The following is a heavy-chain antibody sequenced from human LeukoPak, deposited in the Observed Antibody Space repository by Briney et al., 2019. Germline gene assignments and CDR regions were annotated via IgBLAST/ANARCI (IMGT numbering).Heavy chain of an antibody. Sequence: GSLRLACAASGFTVSSNYMSWVHQAPGKGLEWVSLIYSGGSTYYADSVKGRFTISRDNSKNTLDLQMNSLRAEDTVVYYCARSVGATMRKNLYFDYWGQGTLVTVSS. CDR3: ARSVGATMRKNLYFDY. D-gene: IGHD1-26*01. CDR1: GFTVSSNY. J-gene: IGHJ4*02. CDR2: IYSGGST. V-gene: IGHV3-53*01.